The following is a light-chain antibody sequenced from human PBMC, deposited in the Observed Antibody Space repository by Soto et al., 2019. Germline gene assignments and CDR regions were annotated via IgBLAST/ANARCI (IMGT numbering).Light chain of an antibody. CDR2: DVS. Sequence: QSALTEPACVSGSPGQSITISCTVTSSDVGGYNYVSWYQQHPGKAPKLMIYDVSNRPSGVSNRFSGSKSGNTASLTISGLHAEDEAHYYCSSYTSSSSYVAFGGGTKVTVL. V-gene: IGLV2-14*01. CDR3: SSYTSSSSYVA. J-gene: IGLJ2*01. CDR1: SSDVGGYNY.